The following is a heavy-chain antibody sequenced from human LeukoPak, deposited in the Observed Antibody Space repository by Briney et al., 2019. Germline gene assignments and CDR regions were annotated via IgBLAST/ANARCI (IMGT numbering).Heavy chain of an antibody. Sequence: SETLSLTCTLSGGSLSSYYWNWIRQPPGKGLEWIGYIYYSGTTNYNPSLKSRVTISIDTSKNQFSLKLGSVTAADTAVYYCASARVVAYYYMDVWGTGTTVTVSS. D-gene: IGHD3-22*01. CDR1: GGSLSSYY. V-gene: IGHV4-59*01. J-gene: IGHJ6*03. CDR3: ASARVVAYYYMDV. CDR2: IYYSGTT.